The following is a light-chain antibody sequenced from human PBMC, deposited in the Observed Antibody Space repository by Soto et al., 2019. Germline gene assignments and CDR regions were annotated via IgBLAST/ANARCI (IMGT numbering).Light chain of an antibody. CDR3: QSYDSSLTGWV. CDR1: SSNIGANYA. Sequence: QSVLTQPPSVSGAPGHRVTIACAGSSSNIGANYAVHWYQQLPGTAPKLLIYDYNKRPSGVPDRFSGSKSGTSASLAITGLQAEDEADYYCQSYDSSLTGWVFGTGTKATVL. J-gene: IGLJ1*01. V-gene: IGLV1-40*01. CDR2: DYN.